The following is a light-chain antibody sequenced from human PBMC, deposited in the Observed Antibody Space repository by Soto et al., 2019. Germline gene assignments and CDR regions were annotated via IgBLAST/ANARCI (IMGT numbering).Light chain of an antibody. CDR1: QSVSSTY. V-gene: IGKV3-20*01. CDR3: RHYINSQWT. CDR2: AAS. Sequence: EIVLTQSPGTLSLSPGERATLSCRPSQSVSSTYLDWYQQTPGQAPRLLIYAASIRATGVPDRFSGGASATDFTLTISRLEPEDFAVYYCRHYINSQWTFGQGTKVEIK. J-gene: IGKJ1*01.